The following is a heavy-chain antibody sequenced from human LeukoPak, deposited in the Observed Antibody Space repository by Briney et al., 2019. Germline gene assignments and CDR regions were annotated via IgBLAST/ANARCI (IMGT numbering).Heavy chain of an antibody. V-gene: IGHV4-59*01. CDR2: IYYSGST. J-gene: IGHJ4*02. CDR3: GRATGYMIEDYFDY. D-gene: IGHD3-22*01. CDR1: GGSISSYY. Sequence: SETLSLTCTVSGGSISSYYWSWIRQPPGKGLEWIGYIYYSGSTNYNPSLKSRVTISVDTSKNQFSLKLRSATAADTAVYYCGRATGYMIEDYFDYWGQGTLVTVSS.